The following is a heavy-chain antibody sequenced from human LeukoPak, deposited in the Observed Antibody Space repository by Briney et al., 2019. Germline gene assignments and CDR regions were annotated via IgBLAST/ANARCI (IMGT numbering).Heavy chain of an antibody. Sequence: GGSLRLSCAASGFTFITYWMNWVRQAPGKGLEWVANIKQDGSEKYYVDSVKGRFTISRDNAKNSLYLQMNSLRVEDTAVYYCARDMAVAARPLNWFDPWGQGTLVTVSS. D-gene: IGHD6-6*01. CDR1: GFTFITYW. CDR2: IKQDGSEK. CDR3: ARDMAVAARPLNWFDP. V-gene: IGHV3-7*01. J-gene: IGHJ5*02.